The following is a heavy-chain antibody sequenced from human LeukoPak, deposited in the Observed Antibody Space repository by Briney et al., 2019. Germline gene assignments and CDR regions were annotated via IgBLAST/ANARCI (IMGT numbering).Heavy chain of an antibody. CDR1: GFIFNNYG. CDR3: AKGSSGYFFDL. CDR2: ISNDGGGT. V-gene: IGHV3-23*01. D-gene: IGHD3-22*01. Sequence: PGRSLRLSCAASGFIFNNYGLVWVRQAPGKGLEWVSAISNDGGGTTYADFVKGRFSVSRDNSKNTLFLQMNSLRAEDTALYYCAKGSSGYFFDLWGQGTLVTVSS. J-gene: IGHJ4*02.